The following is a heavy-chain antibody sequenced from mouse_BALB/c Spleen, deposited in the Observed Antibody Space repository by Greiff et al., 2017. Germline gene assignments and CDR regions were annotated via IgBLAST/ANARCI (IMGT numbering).Heavy chain of an antibody. J-gene: IGHJ4*01. CDR3: ARNGYFTYYAMDY. CDR1: GYTFTDYY. V-gene: IGHV1S29*02. CDR2: IYPYNGGT. D-gene: IGHD2-3*01. Sequence: VQLQQSGPELVKPGASVKTSCTASGYTFTDYYMHWVKQRPGKSLEWIGYIYPYNGGTGYNQKFKSKATLTVDNSSSTAYMELRSLTSEDTAVYYWARNGYFTYYAMDYWGQGTSVTVSA.